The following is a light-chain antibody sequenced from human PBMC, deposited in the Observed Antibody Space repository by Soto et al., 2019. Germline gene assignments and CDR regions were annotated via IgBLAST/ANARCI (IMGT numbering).Light chain of an antibody. V-gene: IGKV1-39*01. CDR2: AAS. J-gene: IGKJ2*01. CDR1: QSINIY. Sequence: IQLTQSPSSLSASVGDRVTLTCRASQSINIYLNWYQQKPGKAPTLLIYAASSLESGVPSRFSGGGSRTDFTLTISSLQTEDFATYSCQQSYRSPYTFGQGTKLEI. CDR3: QQSYRSPYT.